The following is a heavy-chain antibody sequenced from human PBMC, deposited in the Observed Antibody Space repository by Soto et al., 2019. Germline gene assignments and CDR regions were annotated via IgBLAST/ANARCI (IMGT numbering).Heavy chain of an antibody. D-gene: IGHD3-16*01. CDR3: ARSRSGQPLRLGGTPDY. Sequence: ASVKVSCKVSGYTLTELSMHWVRQAPGKGLEWMGGFDPEDGETIYAQKFQGRVTITRDTSASTAYMELSSLRSEDTAVYYCARSRSGQPLRLGGTPDYWGQGTLVTVSS. J-gene: IGHJ4*02. V-gene: IGHV1-24*01. CDR2: FDPEDGET. CDR1: GYTLTELS.